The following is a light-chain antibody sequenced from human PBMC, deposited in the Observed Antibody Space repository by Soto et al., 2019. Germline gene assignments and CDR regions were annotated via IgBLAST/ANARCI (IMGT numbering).Light chain of an antibody. V-gene: IGLV2-14*01. CDR1: SSDVGGYKY. CDR2: EIS. CDR3: SSYTSINKV. Sequence: QSVLTQPASVSGSPGQWITISCTGVSSDVGGYKYVSWYQQHPGKAPKVMIYEISKRPSGVSDRFSGSKTGKTASLTISGLQAEDEADYYCSSYTSINKVFGGGTQLTVL. J-gene: IGLJ2*01.